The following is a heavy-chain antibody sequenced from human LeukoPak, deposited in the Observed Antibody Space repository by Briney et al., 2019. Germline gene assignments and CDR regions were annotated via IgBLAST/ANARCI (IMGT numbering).Heavy chain of an antibody. CDR2: INDSGGT. V-gene: IGHV4-34*01. D-gene: IGHD5-18*01. Sequence: PSETLSLTCAVPGGSFSGYYWSWIRQPPGKGLELIGEINDSGGTNYNPSLKSRVTISVDTSKNQFSLMLTSVTAADAAVYWCARGPRRGYSYVWRYYGMDVWGQGTTVTVSS. CDR3: ARGPRRGYSYVWRYYGMDV. CDR1: GGSFSGYY. J-gene: IGHJ6*02.